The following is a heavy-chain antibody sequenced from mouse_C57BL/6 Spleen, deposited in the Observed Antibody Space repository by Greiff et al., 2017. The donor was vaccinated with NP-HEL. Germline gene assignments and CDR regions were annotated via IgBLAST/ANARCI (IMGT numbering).Heavy chain of an antibody. J-gene: IGHJ2*01. CDR3: TREGYDYDGAPFDY. CDR2: ISSGGDYI. D-gene: IGHD2-4*01. CDR1: GFTFSSYA. V-gene: IGHV5-9-1*02. Sequence: EVQVVESGEGLVKPGGSLKLSCAASGFTFSSYAMSWVRQTPEKRLEWVAYISSGGDYIYYADTVKGRFTISRDNARNTLYLQMSSLKSEDTAMYYCTREGYDYDGAPFDYWGQGTTLTVSS.